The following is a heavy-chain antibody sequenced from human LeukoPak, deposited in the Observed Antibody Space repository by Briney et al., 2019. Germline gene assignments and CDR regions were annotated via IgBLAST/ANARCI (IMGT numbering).Heavy chain of an antibody. J-gene: IGHJ1*01. V-gene: IGHV4-31*03. CDR1: GGSISSAVYS. CDR2: IYYSGST. Sequence: RTSETLSLTCTVSGGSISSAVYSWSWIRQHPGKGLEWIGSIYYSGSTSSNPSLKSRLTISEGTSKNQFSLNLTSVTDADTAVYYCARVERYHEYFQHWGQGTLVTVSS. CDR3: ARVERYHEYFQH. D-gene: IGHD1-26*01.